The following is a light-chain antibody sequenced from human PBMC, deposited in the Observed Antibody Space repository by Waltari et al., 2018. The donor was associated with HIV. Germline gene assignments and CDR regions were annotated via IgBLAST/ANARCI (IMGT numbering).Light chain of an antibody. CDR2: GAS. J-gene: IGKJ5*01. Sequence: EIVLTQSPGTLSLSPGERATLSCRASHTVSTNYLTWYHQKPGQAPRLPIYGASNRTTGIPDRFSGSGSGTDFTLTISRLEPEDSAVYYCSQYGYSPPITFGQGTRLEI. CDR1: HTVSTNY. CDR3: SQYGYSPPIT. V-gene: IGKV3-20*01.